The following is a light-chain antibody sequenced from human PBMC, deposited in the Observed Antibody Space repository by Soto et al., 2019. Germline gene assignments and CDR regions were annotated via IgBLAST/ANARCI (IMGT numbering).Light chain of an antibody. CDR3: QQRSNWPAN. Sequence: EIVLTQSPATLSLSPGERATLSCRASQTISTYLAWYQQKPGQAPRLLIYGASNRATGIPARFSGSGSGTDFTLTISNLEPEDFAVYYCQQRSNWPANFGQGTRLEIK. CDR1: QTISTY. J-gene: IGKJ5*01. CDR2: GAS. V-gene: IGKV3-11*01.